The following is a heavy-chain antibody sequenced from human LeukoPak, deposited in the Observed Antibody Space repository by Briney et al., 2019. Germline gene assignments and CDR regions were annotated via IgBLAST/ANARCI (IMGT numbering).Heavy chain of an antibody. CDR1: GYTFTSYG. V-gene: IGHV1-18*01. Sequence: ASVKVSCKASGYTFTSYGISWVRQAPGQGLEWMGWNSAYNGNTNYAQKLQGRVTMTTDSSTSTAYRELRSLRSDDAAVYYCARDRLAGHNWFDPWGQGTLVTVSS. CDR3: ARDRLAGHNWFDP. CDR2: NSAYNGNT. J-gene: IGHJ5*02. D-gene: IGHD6-19*01.